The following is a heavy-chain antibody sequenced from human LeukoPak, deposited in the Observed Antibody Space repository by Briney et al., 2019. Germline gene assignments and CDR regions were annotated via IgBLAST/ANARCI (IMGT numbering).Heavy chain of an antibody. V-gene: IGHV3-30*18. Sequence: GGSLRLSCAASGFTFSSYGMLWVRQAPGKGLEWVAVISYDGSNKYYADSVKGRFTISRDNSKNTLYLQMNSLRAEDTAVYYCAKDLSGNFDYWGQGTLVTVSS. D-gene: IGHD1-26*01. CDR3: AKDLSGNFDY. CDR1: GFTFSSYG. CDR2: ISYDGSNK. J-gene: IGHJ4*02.